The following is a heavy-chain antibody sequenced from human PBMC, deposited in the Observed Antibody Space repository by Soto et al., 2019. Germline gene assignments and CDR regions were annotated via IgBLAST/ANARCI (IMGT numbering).Heavy chain of an antibody. CDR1: GGSVSSGSFY. Sequence: SETLSLTCTVSGGSVSSGSFYWSWIRQPPGKGLEWIGFIYNNRSFNYNPSLKSRVTISVDTSKHQFSLKLSSVTAADTAVYYCARVPLDYSNSHYFDFWGQGALVTVSS. CDR2: IYNNRSF. D-gene: IGHD6-6*01. J-gene: IGHJ4*02. V-gene: IGHV4-61*01. CDR3: ARVPLDYSNSHYFDF.